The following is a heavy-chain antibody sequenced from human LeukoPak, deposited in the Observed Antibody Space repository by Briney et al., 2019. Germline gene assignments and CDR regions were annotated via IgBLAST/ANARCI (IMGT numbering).Heavy chain of an antibody. D-gene: IGHD6-13*01. CDR1: GYTFTGYY. CDR3: ARDLGRAAGDDYYYYYGMDV. V-gene: IGHV1-2*04. CDR2: INPNSGGT. J-gene: IGHJ6*02. Sequence: ASVKVSCKASGYTFTGYYMHWVRQASGQGLEWMGWINPNSGGTNYAQKFQGWVTMTRDTSISTAYMELSRLRSDDTAVYYCARDLGRAAGDDYYYYYGMDVWGQGTTVTVSS.